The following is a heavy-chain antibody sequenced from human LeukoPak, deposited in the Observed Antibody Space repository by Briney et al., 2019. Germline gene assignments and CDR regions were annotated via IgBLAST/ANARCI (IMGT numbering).Heavy chain of an antibody. J-gene: IGHJ4*02. D-gene: IGHD3-16*01. V-gene: IGHV3-48*03. CDR1: GFTFSSYE. CDR3: ARDGFWESYSDY. CDR2: ISSSGSTI. Sequence: PGGSLRLSCAASGFTFSSYEMNWVRQAPGKGLEWVSYISSSGSTINYADSVKGRFTISRDNARKSLYLQMNSLRAEDTAVYYCARDGFWESYSDYWGQGTLVTVSS.